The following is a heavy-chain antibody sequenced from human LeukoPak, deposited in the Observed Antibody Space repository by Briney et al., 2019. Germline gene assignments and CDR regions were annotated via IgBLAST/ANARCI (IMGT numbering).Heavy chain of an antibody. CDR1: GFTVSSNY. CDR2: YSGGST. D-gene: IGHD3-16*01. V-gene: IGHV3-66*01. J-gene: IGHJ4*02. CDR3: ATHSGGY. Sequence: GGSLRLSCAASGFTVSSNYMSWVRQAPGKGLEWVSVYSGGSTYYAYSVKGRFTISRDISKNTLFLQMNALRAEDTAVYYCATHSGGYWGQGTLVTVSS.